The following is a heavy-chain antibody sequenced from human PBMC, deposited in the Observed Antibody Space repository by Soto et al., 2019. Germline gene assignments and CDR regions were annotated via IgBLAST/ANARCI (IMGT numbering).Heavy chain of an antibody. CDR2: IYYGGST. J-gene: IGHJ4*02. CDR3: ARGLVDTAMVRDTKCAFDY. V-gene: IGHV4-59*01. CDR1: GGSISSYY. D-gene: IGHD5-18*01. Sequence: PSETLSLTCTVSGGSISSYYWSWIRQPPGKGLEWIGYIYYGGSTNYNPSLKSRVTISVDTSKNQFSLKLSSVTAADTAVYYCARGLVDTAMVRDTKCAFDYWGQGTLVTVSS.